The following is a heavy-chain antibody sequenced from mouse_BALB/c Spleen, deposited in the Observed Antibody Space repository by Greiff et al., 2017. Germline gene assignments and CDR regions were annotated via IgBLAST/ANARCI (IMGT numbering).Heavy chain of an antibody. CDR3: ARSDFPMDY. CDR1: GYAFSSSW. J-gene: IGHJ4*01. CDR2: IYPGDGDT. V-gene: IGHV1-82*01. Sequence: VQLQQSGPELVKPGASVKISCKASGYAFSSSWMNWVKQRPGQGLEWIGRIYPGDGDTNYNGKFKGKATLTADKSSSTAYMQLSSLTSVDSAVYFCARSDFPMDYWGQGTSVTVSS.